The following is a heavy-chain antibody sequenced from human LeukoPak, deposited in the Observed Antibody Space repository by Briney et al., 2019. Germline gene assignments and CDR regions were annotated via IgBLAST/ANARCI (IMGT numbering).Heavy chain of an antibody. CDR1: GYSFTSYW. V-gene: IGHV5-51*01. J-gene: IGHJ5*02. CDR2: IYPGDSDT. CDR3: ARNLYYYDSSGYQQYNWFDP. D-gene: IGHD3-22*01. Sequence: GESLKISCQASGYSFTSYWIGWVRQMPGKGLEWMGIIYPGDSDTRYSPSFQGQVTISADKSISTAYLQWSSLKASDTAMYYCARNLYYYDSSGYQQYNWFDPWGQGTLVTVSS.